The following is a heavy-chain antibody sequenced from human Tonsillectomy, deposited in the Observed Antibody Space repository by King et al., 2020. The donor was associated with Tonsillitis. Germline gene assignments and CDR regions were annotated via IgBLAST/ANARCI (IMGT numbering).Heavy chain of an antibody. CDR3: ARDDGGGWYSDY. D-gene: IGHD6-19*01. CDR2: INEDGSKR. Sequence: VQLVESGGGLVQPGGSLRLSCAASGFIVNSFWMSWVRQAPGKGLEWVAIINEDGSKRYYLDSVKGRFTISSDNAKNSLYLQMNSLGADDTAVYYCARDDGGGWYSDYWGQGTLVTVSS. V-gene: IGHV3-7*01. J-gene: IGHJ4*02. CDR1: GFIVNSFW.